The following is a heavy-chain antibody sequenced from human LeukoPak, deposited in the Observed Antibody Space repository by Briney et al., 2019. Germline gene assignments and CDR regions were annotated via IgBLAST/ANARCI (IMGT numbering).Heavy chain of an antibody. CDR2: MNPNSGNR. J-gene: IGHJ6*02. D-gene: IGHD3-9*01. CDR3: ARVRYFDAHYGMDV. V-gene: IGHV1-8*01. Sequence: ASGKVSCKASGYTFTSYDINWVRQATGQGLEWMGWMNPNSGNRGYAQKFQGRVTMTRNTSISTAYMELSSLRSEDTAVYYCARVRYFDAHYGMDVWGQGTTVTVSS. CDR1: GYTFTSYD.